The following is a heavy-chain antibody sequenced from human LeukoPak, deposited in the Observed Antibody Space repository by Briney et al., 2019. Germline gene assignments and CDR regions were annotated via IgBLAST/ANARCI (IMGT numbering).Heavy chain of an antibody. CDR2: ISGSGGST. V-gene: IGHV3-23*01. CDR1: GFTFSSYA. CDR3: AKDSQHFGAHQGFDY. D-gene: IGHD3-3*01. Sequence: PGGSLRLSCAASGFTFSSYAMSWVPQAPGKGLEWVSAISGSGGSTYYADSVKGRFTISRDNSKNTLYLQMNSLRAEDTAAYYCAKDSQHFGAHQGFDYWGQGTLVTVSS. J-gene: IGHJ4*02.